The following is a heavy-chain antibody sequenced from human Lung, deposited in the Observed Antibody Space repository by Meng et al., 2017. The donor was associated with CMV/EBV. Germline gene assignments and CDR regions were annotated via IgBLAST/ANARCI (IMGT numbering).Heavy chain of an antibody. D-gene: IGHD3-10*01. CDR3: ARLFHTSLGTNYYYGMDV. Sequence: ASVKVSXKASGYTFTGYNMHWVRQAPGQGLEWMGWINPDSGDTRYAEKFQGRVTLTRDTSITTAYMELSRLKSDDTAVFFCARLFHTSLGTNYYYGMDVWGQGTXVTVSS. J-gene: IGHJ6*02. CDR1: GYTFTGYN. CDR2: INPDSGDT. V-gene: IGHV1-2*02.